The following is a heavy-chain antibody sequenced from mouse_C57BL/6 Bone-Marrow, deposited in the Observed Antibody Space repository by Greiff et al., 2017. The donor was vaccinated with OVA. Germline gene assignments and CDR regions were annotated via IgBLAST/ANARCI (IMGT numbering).Heavy chain of an antibody. CDR1: GYTFTSYW. J-gene: IGHJ3*01. CDR3: ARRGSGYWFAY. CDR2: IDPSDSYT. V-gene: IGHV1-59*01. Sequence: VKLQQPGAELVRPGTSVKLSCKASGYTFTSYWMHWVKQRPGQGLEWIGVIDPSDSYTNYNQKFKGKATLTVDTSSSTAYMQLSSLTSEDSAVYYCARRGSGYWFAYWGQGTLVTVSA. D-gene: IGHD3-2*02.